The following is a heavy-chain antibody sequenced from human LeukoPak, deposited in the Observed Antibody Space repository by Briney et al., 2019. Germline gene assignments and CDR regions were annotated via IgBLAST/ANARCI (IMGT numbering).Heavy chain of an antibody. V-gene: IGHV4-59*01. CDR1: GGSISSYY. Sequence: SETLSLTCTVSGGSISSYYWSWIRQPPGKGLEWIGYIYYSGSTNYNPSLKSRATISVDTSKNQFSLKLSSVTAADTAVYYCARVPSLEWLFAYFDYWGQGTLVTVSS. CDR3: ARVPSLEWLFAYFDY. D-gene: IGHD3-3*01. CDR2: IYYSGST. J-gene: IGHJ4*02.